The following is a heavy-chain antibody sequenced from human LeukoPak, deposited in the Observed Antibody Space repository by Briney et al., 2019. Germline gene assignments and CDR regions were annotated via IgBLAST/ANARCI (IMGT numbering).Heavy chain of an antibody. V-gene: IGHV3-21*01. CDR2: ISSSSSYI. J-gene: IGHJ4*02. D-gene: IGHD2-2*01. CDR3: ARIEIKGQVVPAASSDY. Sequence: GGSLRLSCAASGFTFSSYSMNWVRQAPGKGLEWVSSISSSSSYIYYADPVKGRFTISRDNAKNSLYLQMNSLRAEDTAVYYCARIEIKGQVVPAASSDYWGQGTLVTVSS. CDR1: GFTFSSYS.